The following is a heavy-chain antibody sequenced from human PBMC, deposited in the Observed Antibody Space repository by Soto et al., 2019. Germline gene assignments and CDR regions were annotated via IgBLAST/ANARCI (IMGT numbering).Heavy chain of an antibody. D-gene: IGHD3-10*01. V-gene: IGHV1-18*01. CDR1: GYSFTSYG. J-gene: IGHJ5*02. CDR2: ISAYNGNT. CDR3: ARDRGSGSQTLNWFDP. Sequence: AVKLSCEACGYSFTSYGISWGRPAPGQGLEWMGWISAYNGNTNYAQKLQGRVTMTTDTSTSTAYMELRSLRSDDTAVYYCARDRGSGSQTLNWFDPWGQGTLVTVSS.